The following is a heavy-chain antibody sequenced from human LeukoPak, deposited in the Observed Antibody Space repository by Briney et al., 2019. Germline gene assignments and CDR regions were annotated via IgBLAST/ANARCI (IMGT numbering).Heavy chain of an antibody. J-gene: IGHJ4*02. CDR2: IWYDGSNK. Sequence: GRSLRLSCAASGFTFSSYGMHWVRQAPGKGLEWVAVIWYDGSNKYYADSVKGRFTISRDNSKNTLYLQMNSLRAEDTAVYYCARQHESSPPGDWGQGTLVTVSS. CDR1: GFTFSSYG. V-gene: IGHV3-33*01. CDR3: ARQHESSPPGD. D-gene: IGHD6-13*01.